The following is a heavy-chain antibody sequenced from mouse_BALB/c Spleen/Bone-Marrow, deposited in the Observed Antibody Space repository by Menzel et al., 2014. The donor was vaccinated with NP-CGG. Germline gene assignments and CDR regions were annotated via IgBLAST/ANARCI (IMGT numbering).Heavy chain of an antibody. V-gene: IGHV2-9*02. CDR2: IWAGGST. J-gene: IGHJ1*01. Sequence: VMLVESGPGLVAPSQSLSITCTVSGFSLTSYGVHWVRPPPGEGLEWLGVIWAGGSTNYNSALMSRLNISKDNSKSQVFLKMNSLQTDDTAMYYCARTLRWYFDVWGAGTAVTVSS. CDR1: GFSLTSYG. CDR3: ARTLRWYFDV.